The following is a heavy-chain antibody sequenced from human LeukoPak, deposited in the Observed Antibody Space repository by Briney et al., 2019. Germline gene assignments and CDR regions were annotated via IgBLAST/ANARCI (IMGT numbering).Heavy chain of an antibody. D-gene: IGHD3-10*01. Sequence: GGSLRLSCAASGFTFSSYSMNWVRQAPGKGLEWVSYISSSSSTIYYADSVTGRFTVSRDNAKNSLYLQLNSLRVEDTAVYYCARAATTSNYGYYYWGQGTLVTVSS. J-gene: IGHJ4*02. CDR3: ARAATTSNYGYYY. CDR1: GFTFSSYS. V-gene: IGHV3-48*04. CDR2: ISSSSSTI.